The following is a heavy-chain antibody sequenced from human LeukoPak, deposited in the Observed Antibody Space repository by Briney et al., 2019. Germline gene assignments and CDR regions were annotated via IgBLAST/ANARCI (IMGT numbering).Heavy chain of an antibody. CDR3: ARRSSWTFGDY. CDR2: ISSSSSTI. D-gene: IGHD6-13*01. CDR1: GFTFSSYS. V-gene: IGHV3-48*04. Sequence: GGSLRLSCAASGFTFSSYSMNWVRQAPGKGLEWVSYISSSSSTIYYADSVKGRFTISRDNAKNSLYLQMNSLRAEDTAVYYCARRSSWTFGDYWGQGTLVTVSS. J-gene: IGHJ4*02.